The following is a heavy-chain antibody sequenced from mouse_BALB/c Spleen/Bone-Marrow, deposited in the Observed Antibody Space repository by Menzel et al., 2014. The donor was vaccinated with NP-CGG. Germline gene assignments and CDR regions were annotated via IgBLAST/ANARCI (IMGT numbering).Heavy chain of an antibody. J-gene: IGHJ2*01. CDR1: GYTFTDYV. CDR3: ATGTDY. Sequence: QVQLQQPGPELVKPGASVEMSCKASGYTFTDYVISWVKQRTGQGLEWIGEIYPGSGSTYYNEKFKDKATLTADKSSNTAYMQLSSLTSEDSAVYFCATGTDYWGQGTTLTVSS. V-gene: IGHV1-77*01. D-gene: IGHD4-1*01. CDR2: IYPGSGST.